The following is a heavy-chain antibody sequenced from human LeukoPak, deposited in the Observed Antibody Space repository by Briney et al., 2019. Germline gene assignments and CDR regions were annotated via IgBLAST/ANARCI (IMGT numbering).Heavy chain of an antibody. CDR1: GFTFSSYE. V-gene: IGHV3-48*03. D-gene: IGHD3-10*01. CDR3: VLWDY. CDR2: ISSSGTTR. J-gene: IGHJ4*02. Sequence: GGSLRLSFAASGFTFSSYEMNWVRHAPGKGLEWVSKISSSGTTRYYADPVKGRFTISRDNVKNSLYLQMNSLRAEDTAVYYCVLWDYWGQGTLVTVSS.